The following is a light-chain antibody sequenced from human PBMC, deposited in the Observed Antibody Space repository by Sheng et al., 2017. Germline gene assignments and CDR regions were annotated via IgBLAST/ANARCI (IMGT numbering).Light chain of an antibody. CDR2: GAS. V-gene: IGKV3D-20*02. CDR3: QQRSNWPRYT. CDR1: QSVSSSY. Sequence: EIVLTQSPGTLSLSPGERATLSCRASQSVSSSYLAWYQQKPGQAPRLLIYGASTRATGIPARFSGSGSGTEFTLTISSLQSEDFAVYYCQQRSNWPRYTFGQGTKLEI. J-gene: IGKJ2*01.